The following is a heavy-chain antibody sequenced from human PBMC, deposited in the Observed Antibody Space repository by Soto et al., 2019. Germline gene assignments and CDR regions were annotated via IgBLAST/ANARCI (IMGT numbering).Heavy chain of an antibody. Sequence: SQTLSLTCAIAGDSVSSNSAAWNWIRQSPSRGLEWLGRTYYRSKWLYESAVSVQSRITINPDTSKNQFSLQLKSVTPDDTAINYCAGDPGYGFGFDWWGLGILVTVSS. J-gene: IGHJ4*02. D-gene: IGHD4-17*01. V-gene: IGHV6-1*01. CDR2: TYYRSKWLY. CDR1: GDSVSSNSAA. CDR3: AGDPGYGFGFDW.